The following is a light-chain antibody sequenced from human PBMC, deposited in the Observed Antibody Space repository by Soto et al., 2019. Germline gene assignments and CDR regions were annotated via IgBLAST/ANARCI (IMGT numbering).Light chain of an antibody. Sequence: QSALTQPPSASGSPGQSVTISYTGTSSDIGGYNYVSWYQQHPGKAPKLMIYEVTKRPSGVPDRFTGSKSGNTASLTVSGLQAEDETDYYGGSYAGSNNCYVFGEGTNVTVL. CDR2: EVT. J-gene: IGLJ1*01. V-gene: IGLV2-8*01. CDR3: GSYAGSNNCYV. CDR1: SSDIGGYNY.